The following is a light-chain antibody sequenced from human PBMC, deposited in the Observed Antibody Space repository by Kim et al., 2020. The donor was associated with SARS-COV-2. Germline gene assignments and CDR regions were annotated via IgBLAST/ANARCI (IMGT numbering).Light chain of an antibody. CDR3: HQYANSPRT. V-gene: IGKV3-20*01. Sequence: SPGERATLSCRASQSVGRNYLAWDQQKPGRAPRLLIYDASTRATDIPDRFSGSGSGTDFTLTISRLEPEDFAVYYCHQYANSPRTFGQGTKVDIK. CDR1: QSVGRNY. CDR2: DAS. J-gene: IGKJ1*01.